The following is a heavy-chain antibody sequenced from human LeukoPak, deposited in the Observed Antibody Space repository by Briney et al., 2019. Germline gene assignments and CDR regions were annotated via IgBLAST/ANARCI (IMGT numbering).Heavy chain of an antibody. D-gene: IGHD2/OR15-2a*01. J-gene: IGHJ4*02. CDR2: IRYDGSNK. V-gene: IGHV3-30*02. Sequence: GGSLRLSCAASGFTFSSYGMHWVRQAPGKGLEWVAFIRYDGSNKYYADSVKGRFPISRDNSKNTLYLQMNSLRAEDTAVYYCARSSVGSEYFHTANWGQGTLVTVSS. CDR1: GFTFSSYG. CDR3: ARSSVGSEYFHTAN.